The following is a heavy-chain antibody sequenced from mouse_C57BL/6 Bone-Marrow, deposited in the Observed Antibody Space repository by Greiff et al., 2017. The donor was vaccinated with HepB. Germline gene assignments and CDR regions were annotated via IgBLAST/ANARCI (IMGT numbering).Heavy chain of an antibody. CDR1: GYTFTSYG. Sequence: QVQLQQSGAELARPGASVKLSCKASGYTFTSYGISWVKQRTGQGLEWIGEIYPRSGNTYYNEKFKGKATLTADKSSSTAYMELRSLTSESSAVYCCARKGNVSAWFAYWGQGTLVTVSA. CDR3: ARKGNVSAWFAY. V-gene: IGHV1-81*01. J-gene: IGHJ3*01. CDR2: IYPRSGNT.